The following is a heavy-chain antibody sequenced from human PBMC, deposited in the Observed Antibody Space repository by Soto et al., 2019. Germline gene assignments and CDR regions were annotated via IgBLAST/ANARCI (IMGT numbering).Heavy chain of an antibody. CDR1: GYTFTDYY. V-gene: IGHV1-2*02. J-gene: IGHJ5*02. CDR3: ARVSPFGSSSGWFDT. Sequence: QVQLVQSGAEVKKPGASVKVSCKASGYTFTDYYMLWVRQAPGQGLEWMGWINPKSGGTNYAQKFQARVTMTRDTSFRTAYMELSRLRFDDTAVYYCARVSPFGSSSGWFDTWGQGTLVTVSS. CDR2: INPKSGGT. D-gene: IGHD6-6*01.